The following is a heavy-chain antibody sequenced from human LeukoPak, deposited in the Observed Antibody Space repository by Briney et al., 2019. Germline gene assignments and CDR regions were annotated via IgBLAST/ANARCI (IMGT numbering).Heavy chain of an antibody. V-gene: IGHV4-34*01. Sequence: PSETLSLTCAVYGGSSSGSYWSWFPNPPGKGLEWIGEINNSGSTNYNPSLKSRVTISVDTSKNQFSLKLSSVTAADTAVYYCARGPHDYVWGSYRYGSFDYWGQGTLVTVSS. CDR2: INNSGST. CDR3: ARGPHDYVWGSYRYGSFDY. J-gene: IGHJ4*02. D-gene: IGHD3-16*02. CDR1: GGSSSGSY.